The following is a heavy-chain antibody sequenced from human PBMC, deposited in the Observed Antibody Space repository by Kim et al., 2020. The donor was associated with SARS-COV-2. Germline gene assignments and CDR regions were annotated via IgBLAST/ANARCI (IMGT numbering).Heavy chain of an antibody. V-gene: IGHV3-73*01. D-gene: IGHD3-9*01. CDR3: TRYFDYRFDY. CDR2: VRRKVDNYAT. J-gene: IGHJ4*02. CDR1: GFAFSDSP. Sequence: GGSLRLSCAASGFAFSDSPMHWVRQASGKGLEWVGRVRRKVDNYATAYAASMEGRFTIYRDDSKNTAYLEMNSPKAEDTAVYYCTRYFDYRFDYWGQGILVTVSS.